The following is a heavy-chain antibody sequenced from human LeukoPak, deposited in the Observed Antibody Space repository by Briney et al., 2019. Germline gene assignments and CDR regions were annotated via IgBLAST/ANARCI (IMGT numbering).Heavy chain of an antibody. Sequence: GGSLRLSCAASGFIFCTYGMYWVRQAPGKGLEWVAFIRHDGSIKNYADSVKGRSTISRDNSKNTLYLQMNSLRAEDTAVYYCAKDSLADIDYWGQGTLVTVSS. CDR2: IRHDGSIK. CDR1: GFIFCTYG. D-gene: IGHD3-16*01. CDR3: AKDSLADIDY. V-gene: IGHV3-30*02. J-gene: IGHJ4*02.